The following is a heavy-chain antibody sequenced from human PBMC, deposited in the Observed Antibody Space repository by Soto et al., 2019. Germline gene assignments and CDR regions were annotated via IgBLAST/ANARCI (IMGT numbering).Heavy chain of an antibody. V-gene: IGHV1-18*01. CDR1: GYTFSSYG. D-gene: IGHD3-16*01. J-gene: IGHJ6*02. CDR3: ARGGDYSSGLDV. Sequence: QVHLVQSGGEVKKPGASVKVSCTASGYTFSSYGISWVRQAPGQGLEWMGWISAFNGNTNSVQRLQGRVALTTDASTSTAYMELRSLRSDDTAVYYCARGGDYSSGLDVWGQGTTVTVSS. CDR2: ISAFNGNT.